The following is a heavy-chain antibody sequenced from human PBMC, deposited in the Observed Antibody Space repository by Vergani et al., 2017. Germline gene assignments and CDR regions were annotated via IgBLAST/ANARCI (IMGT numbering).Heavy chain of an antibody. CDR2: VDPEDGET. CDR1: GYTFTDHY. V-gene: IGHV1-69-2*01. D-gene: IGHD4-17*01. Sequence: EVPLVQSGAEVKKPGATLKISCKVSGYTFTDHYMHWVQQAPGKGLEWMGLVDPEDGETIYVEKFKGRVTIPADTSTDTAHLELSSLRSEDTAVYYCATPQTVTTGGMEVWGQGTTVIVSS. J-gene: IGHJ6*02. CDR3: ATPQTVTTGGMEV.